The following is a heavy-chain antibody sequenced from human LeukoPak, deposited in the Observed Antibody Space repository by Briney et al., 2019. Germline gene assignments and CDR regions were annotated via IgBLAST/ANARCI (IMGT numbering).Heavy chain of an antibody. CDR1: GFTFSSYW. J-gene: IGHJ5*02. CDR2: INTDGSST. V-gene: IGHV3-74*01. D-gene: IGHD3-10*01. CDR3: ARDGSGNYVYNWFDP. Sequence: GGSLRLSCAASGFTFSSYWMHWVRQAPGKGLVWVSRINTDGSSTTYADSVKGRFTISRDNAENTLSLPMTSLRAEDTAVHYCARDGSGNYVYNWFDPWGQGTLVTVSS.